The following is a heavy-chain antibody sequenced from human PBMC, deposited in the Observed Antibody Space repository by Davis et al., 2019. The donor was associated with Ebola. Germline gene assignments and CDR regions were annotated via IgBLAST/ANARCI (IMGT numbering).Heavy chain of an antibody. CDR2: MSSSSGTI. D-gene: IGHD1-20*01. J-gene: IGHJ4*02. CDR3: ARDYNWGLDY. CDR1: GFTFSSYS. V-gene: IGHV3-48*02. Sequence: GESLKISCAVSGFTFSSYSMNWVRQAPGKGLEWISYMSSSSGTIYYADSVKGRFTISRDNAKNSLYLQMNSLRDEDTAVYYCARDYNWGLDYWGQGTLVTVSS.